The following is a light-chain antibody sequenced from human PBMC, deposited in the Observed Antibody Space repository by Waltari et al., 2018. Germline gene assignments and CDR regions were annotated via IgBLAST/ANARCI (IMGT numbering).Light chain of an antibody. V-gene: IGKV3D-20*01. CDR3: QQYGSSPGT. J-gene: IGKJ4*01. CDR2: DAS. CDR1: QSVSSGY. Sequence: EIVLTQSPATLSLSPGERATLSCRASQSVSSGYLAWYQQKPGLAPRLLIYDASSRATGSPDRFSGSGSGTDFTLTISRLEPEDFAVYYCQQYGSSPGTFGGGTKVEIK.